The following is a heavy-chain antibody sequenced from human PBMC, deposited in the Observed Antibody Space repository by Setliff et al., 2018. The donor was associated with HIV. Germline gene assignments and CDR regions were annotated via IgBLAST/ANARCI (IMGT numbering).Heavy chain of an antibody. D-gene: IGHD3-3*01. CDR2: INHSGMT. CDR3: ARHVDGGLWNAYYYYGLDV. V-gene: IGHV4-34*01. Sequence: SETLSLTCAVYYDGSFNGYYWSWIRQPPGKGPEWIAEINHSGMTNYNPSLKSRVTILIDTSTNQFSLKLSSVTASDTAVYYCARHVDGGLWNAYYYYGLDVWGQGTAVTVSS. CDR1: DGSFNGYY. J-gene: IGHJ6*02.